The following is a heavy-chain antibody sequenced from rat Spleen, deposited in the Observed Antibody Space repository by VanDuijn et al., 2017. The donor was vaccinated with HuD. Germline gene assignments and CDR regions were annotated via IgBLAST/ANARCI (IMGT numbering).Heavy chain of an antibody. CDR2: ISYDGSNT. V-gene: IGHV5-20*01. CDR3: TRDSGSYYFDY. J-gene: IGHJ2*01. Sequence: EVQLVESGGALVQPGRSLKLSCTGSGITFSDYYMAWVRQAPTKGLEWVATISYDGSNTFYRDSVKGRFTSSRDNAKSSLYLQMDSLRSADTATYYCTRDSGSYYFDYWGQGVMVTVSS. D-gene: IGHD4-3*01. CDR1: GITFSDYY.